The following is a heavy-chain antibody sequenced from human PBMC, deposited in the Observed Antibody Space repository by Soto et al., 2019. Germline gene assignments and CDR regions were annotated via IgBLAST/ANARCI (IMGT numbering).Heavy chain of an antibody. Sequence: PGESLKISCKGSGYSFTSYWIGWVRQMPGKGLESMGIIYPGDSDTRYSPSFQGQVAISADKSISTAYLQWSSLKASDTGMYYCARTAAAGKNYSGMDVWGQGTTVTVSS. CDR3: ARTAAAGKNYSGMDV. J-gene: IGHJ6*02. CDR2: IYPGDSDT. CDR1: GYSFTSYW. V-gene: IGHV5-51*01. D-gene: IGHD6-13*01.